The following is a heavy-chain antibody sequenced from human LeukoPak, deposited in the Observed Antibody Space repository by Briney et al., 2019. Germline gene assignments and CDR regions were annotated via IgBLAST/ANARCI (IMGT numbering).Heavy chain of an antibody. CDR3: ARGRSGAGTSS. CDR1: GGSLSGYY. J-gene: IGHJ4*02. D-gene: IGHD6-19*01. V-gene: IGHV4-34*01. CDR2: INHSGST. Sequence: SETLSLTCAVYGGSLSGYYWSWIRQPPGKGLEWIGEINHSGSTNYNPSLKSRVTISVDTSKNQFSLKLSSVTAADTAVYYCARGRSGAGTSSWGQGTLVTVSS.